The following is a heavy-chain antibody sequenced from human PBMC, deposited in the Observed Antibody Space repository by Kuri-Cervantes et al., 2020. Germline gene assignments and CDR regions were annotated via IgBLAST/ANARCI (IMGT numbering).Heavy chain of an antibody. CDR3: ARGVSAHGYFDY. J-gene: IGHJ4*02. CDR1: GASISHNY. V-gene: IGHV4-4*07. D-gene: IGHD2-8*01. CDR2: IYPSGST. Sequence: SETLSLTCTVSGASISHNYWNWIRQSAGKGLEWIGRIYPSGSTNYNPSLEGRVTMPVDTSKNQFSLKMISVTAADTAVYFCARGVSAHGYFDYWGQGTLVTVSS.